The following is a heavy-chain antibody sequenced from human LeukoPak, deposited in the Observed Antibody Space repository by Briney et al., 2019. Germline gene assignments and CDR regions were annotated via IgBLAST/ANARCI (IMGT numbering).Heavy chain of an antibody. J-gene: IGHJ4*02. CDR1: GFTFDDYA. CDR3: AKGLSDTAMGLGGYFDY. D-gene: IGHD5-18*01. Sequence: PGRSLRLSCAASGFTFDDYAMHWVRQAPGKGLEWVSGISWNSGSIGYADSVKGRFTISRDNAKNSLYLQMNSLRAEDTALYYCAKGLSDTAMGLGGYFDYWGQGTLVTVSS. CDR2: ISWNSGSI. V-gene: IGHV3-9*01.